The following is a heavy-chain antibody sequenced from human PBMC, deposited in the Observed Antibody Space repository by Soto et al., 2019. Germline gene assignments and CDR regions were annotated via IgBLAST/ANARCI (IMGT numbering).Heavy chain of an antibody. Sequence: GASVKVSCKASGYTFTSYGISCVRQAPGQGLEWMGWISAYNGNTNYAQKIQGRVTMTTDTSTSTAYMELRSLRSDDTAVYYCARDRRITMVRGVPKTVYYYYYYGMDVWGQGTTVTVSS. CDR1: GYTFTSYG. D-gene: IGHD3-10*01. V-gene: IGHV1-18*04. J-gene: IGHJ6*02. CDR3: ARDRRITMVRGVPKTVYYYYYYGMDV. CDR2: ISAYNGNT.